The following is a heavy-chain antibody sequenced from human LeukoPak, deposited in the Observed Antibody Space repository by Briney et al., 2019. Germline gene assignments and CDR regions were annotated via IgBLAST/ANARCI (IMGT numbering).Heavy chain of an antibody. V-gene: IGHV4-59*01. CDR1: GGSINNYY. Sequence: SETLSLTCTVSGGSINNYYWSWIRQPPGKGLEWIGYIYYRGSTNYNPSLKSRVTFSVDTSKNQFSLKLNSVTAADTAVYYCARDSSDGNYFDYWGQGTLVTVSS. J-gene: IGHJ4*02. CDR3: ARDSSDGNYFDY. CDR2: IYYRGST.